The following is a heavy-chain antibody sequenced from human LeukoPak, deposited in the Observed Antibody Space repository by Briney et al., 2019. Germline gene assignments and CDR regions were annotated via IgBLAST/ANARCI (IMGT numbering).Heavy chain of an antibody. CDR1: RGSFSGYY. CDR3: ASAVLRRDGYNLRYYYYYMDV. V-gene: IGHV4-34*01. J-gene: IGHJ6*03. CDR2: INHSGTT. Sequence: SETLSLTCAVFRGSFSGYYWTWIRQPPGKGLEWIGEINHSGTTNYNPSLKSRVTISVDMSKNQFSLKLSSVTAADTAVYYCASAVLRRDGYNLRYYYYYMDVWGKGTTVTVSS. D-gene: IGHD5-24*01.